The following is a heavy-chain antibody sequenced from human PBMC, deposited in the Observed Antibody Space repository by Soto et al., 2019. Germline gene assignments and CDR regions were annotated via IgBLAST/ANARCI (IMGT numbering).Heavy chain of an antibody. V-gene: IGHV1-69*01. CDR3: AGTREIPYYHGMDV. CDR2: IIPIFGSA. J-gene: IGHJ6*02. Sequence: QVQLVQSGAEVKKPGSSVKVSCKAPGGTLSSYAINWVRQAPGQGLEWMGGIIPIFGSANYAPKFQGRVTISADDSTITAYMEVSSLRSEDTAVYYCAGTREIPYYHGMDVWGQGTTVTVSS. CDR1: GGTLSSYA. D-gene: IGHD2-2*02.